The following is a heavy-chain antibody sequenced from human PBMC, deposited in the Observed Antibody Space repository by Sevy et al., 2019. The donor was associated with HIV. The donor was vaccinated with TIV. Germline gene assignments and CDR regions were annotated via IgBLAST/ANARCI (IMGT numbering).Heavy chain of an antibody. CDR2: ISTSGTYK. V-gene: IGHV3-21*01. CDR3: ARDLNDNNNCLYSFDY. Sequence: GGSLRLSCAVSGFTFSSYSMNWVRQAPGKGLEWVSFISTSGTYKYYADSVKGRFTISRDNAKNSLFLQMNSLRADDTAVYYCARDLNDNNNCLYSFDYWGQGTLVTVSS. J-gene: IGHJ4*02. CDR1: GFTFSSYS. D-gene: IGHD4-4*01.